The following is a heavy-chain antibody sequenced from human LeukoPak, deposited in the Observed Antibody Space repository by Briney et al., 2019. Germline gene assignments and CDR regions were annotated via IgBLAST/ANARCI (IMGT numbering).Heavy chain of an antibody. V-gene: IGHV4-59*01. J-gene: IGHJ4*02. CDR1: GGSISSYY. CDR3: ARDVGGQQQLVPRGYFDY. CDR2: IYYGGST. D-gene: IGHD6-13*01. Sequence: SETLSLTCTVSGGSISSYYWSWIRQPPGKGLEWIGYIYYGGSTNYNPSLKSRVTISVDTSKNQFSLKLSSVTAADTAVYYCARDVGGQQQLVPRGYFDYWGQGTLVTVSS.